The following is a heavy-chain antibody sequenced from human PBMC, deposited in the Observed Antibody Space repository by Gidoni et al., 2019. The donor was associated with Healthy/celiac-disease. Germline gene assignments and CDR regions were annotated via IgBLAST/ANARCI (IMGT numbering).Heavy chain of an antibody. CDR1: GFTFSSYS. CDR3: ASAISSPGAFDI. D-gene: IGHD3-3*02. J-gene: IGHJ3*02. Sequence: EVQLVESGGGLVKPGGSLRLSCAASGFTFSSYSMTWVRQAPGKGLEWVSSISSSSSYIYYADSVKGRFTISRDNAKNSLYLQMNSLRAEDTAVYYCASAISSPGAFDIWGQGTMVTVSS. CDR2: ISSSSSYI. V-gene: IGHV3-21*01.